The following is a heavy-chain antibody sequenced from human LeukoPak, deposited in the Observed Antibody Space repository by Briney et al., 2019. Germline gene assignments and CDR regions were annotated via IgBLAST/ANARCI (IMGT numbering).Heavy chain of an antibody. V-gene: IGHV1-2*02. D-gene: IGHD1-26*01. CDR2: IHPNGGAA. CDR3: ARDRGGGRPGWYNGMDV. CDR1: GYTFSQYY. Sequence: ASVKVSCKASGYTFSQYYINWVRRAPGQGLEWMGWIHPNGGAATYTQKFQGRVTMTRDTTINTAYMELSRLRSDDTAVYYCARDRGGGRPGWYNGMDVWGQGTAVIVSS. J-gene: IGHJ6*02.